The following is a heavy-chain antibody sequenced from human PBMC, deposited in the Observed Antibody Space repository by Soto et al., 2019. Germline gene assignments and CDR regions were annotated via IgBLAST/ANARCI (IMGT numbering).Heavy chain of an antibody. CDR2: MNPNSGNT. CDR1: GYTFTSYD. D-gene: IGHD3-10*01. V-gene: IGHV1-8*01. J-gene: IGHJ6*03. Sequence: ASVKVSCKASGYTFTSYDINWVRQATGQGLEWMGWMNPNSGNTGYAQKFQGRVTMTRNTSISTAYMELSSLRSEDTAVYYCARRVRGVIITYNYYYYMDAWGKGTTVTVSS. CDR3: ARRVRGVIITYNYYYYMDA.